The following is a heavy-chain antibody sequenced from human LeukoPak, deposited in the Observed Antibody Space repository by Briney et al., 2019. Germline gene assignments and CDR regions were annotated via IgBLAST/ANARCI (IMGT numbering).Heavy chain of an antibody. D-gene: IGHD6-13*01. CDR2: ISSSGGTI. J-gene: IGHJ4*02. CDR1: GFSFSDSY. Sequence: GGTLSFSCATSGFSFSDSYMTWIRQTPGKGLEWVSYISSSGGTIYYTDSVKGRFTISRDNAKNSLYLQMNSLRAEDTAVYYCARDPRDGSSWFYFDYWGQGTLVTVSS. V-gene: IGHV3-11*01. CDR3: ARDPRDGSSWFYFDY.